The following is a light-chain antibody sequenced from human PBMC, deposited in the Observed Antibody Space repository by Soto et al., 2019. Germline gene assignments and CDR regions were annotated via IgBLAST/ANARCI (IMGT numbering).Light chain of an antibody. CDR3: QQYGSSPWT. CDR2: GAS. V-gene: IGKV3-20*01. CDR1: QSVNSIY. J-gene: IGKJ1*01. Sequence: EIVLTQSPGTLSLSPGERATLSCRASQSVNSIYLAWYQQRPGQAPRLLIYGASSRATGIPDRFSGSGSGTDFTLTISRLEPEDFALYYCQQYGSSPWTFGLGTKVEIK.